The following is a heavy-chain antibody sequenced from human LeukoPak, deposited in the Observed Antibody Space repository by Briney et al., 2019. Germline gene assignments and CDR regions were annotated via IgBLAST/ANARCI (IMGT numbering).Heavy chain of an antibody. Sequence: SETLSLTCTVPGGSSSSDYWCWIWDPPRKGLGWIGYVSDSGSANYNTSHKSRVTMSVDTSKTQFSLNLATVTAADTAVYYCARVLYSNGLYGLVDYWGQGALVTVSS. CDR2: VSDSGSA. CDR3: ARVLYSNGLYGLVDY. J-gene: IGHJ4*02. D-gene: IGHD6-19*01. CDR1: GGSSSSDY. V-gene: IGHV4-59*01.